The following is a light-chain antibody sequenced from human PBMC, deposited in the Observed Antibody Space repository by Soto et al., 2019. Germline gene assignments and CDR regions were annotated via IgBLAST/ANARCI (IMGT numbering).Light chain of an antibody. V-gene: IGLV1-44*01. CDR2: ADN. Sequence: QSVLTQPPSVSGTPGQRVTISCYGSSSNIGTNIVTWYQQFPGTAPKLLIYADNQRPSGVPERFSGSQSGTSASLAISGLQPEDGADYFCSVWDETVNGWRVFGTGTKVTVL. CDR3: SVWDETVNGWRV. CDR1: SSNIGTNI. J-gene: IGLJ1*01.